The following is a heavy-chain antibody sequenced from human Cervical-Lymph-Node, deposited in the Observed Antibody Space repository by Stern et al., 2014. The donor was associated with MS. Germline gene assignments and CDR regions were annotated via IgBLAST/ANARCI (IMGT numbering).Heavy chain of an antibody. D-gene: IGHD4-17*01. J-gene: IGHJ4*02. CDR1: GGSISSYY. V-gene: IGHV4-59*01. Sequence: DQLVESGPGLVKPSETLSLTCTVSGGSISSYYWSWIRQPPGKGLECIGYIYYSGSTNYNPSLKSRVTISVDTSKNQFSLKLSSVTAADTAVYYCARGVTTVTHFDYWGQGTLVTVSS. CDR3: ARGVTTVTHFDY. CDR2: IYYSGST.